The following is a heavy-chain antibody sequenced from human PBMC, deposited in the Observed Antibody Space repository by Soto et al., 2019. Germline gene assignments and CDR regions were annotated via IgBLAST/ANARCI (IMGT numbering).Heavy chain of an antibody. Sequence: PGWSLRLSCAASGVTFSSYSMDGVRQAPGKGLEWVSYISSSSSTIYYADSVKGRFTISRDNAKNSLYLQMNSLRDEDTAVYYCARDLWFGGVLDAFDIWGQGTMVTVSS. J-gene: IGHJ3*02. CDR3: ARDLWFGGVLDAFDI. CDR1: GVTFSSYS. CDR2: ISSSSSTI. D-gene: IGHD3-10*01. V-gene: IGHV3-48*02.